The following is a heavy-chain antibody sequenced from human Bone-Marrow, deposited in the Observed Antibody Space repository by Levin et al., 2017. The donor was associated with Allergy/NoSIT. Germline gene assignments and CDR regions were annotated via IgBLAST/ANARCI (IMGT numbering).Heavy chain of an antibody. CDR3: ARSRYGSGDASAFDI. Sequence: RSSETLSLTCTVSGGSISSGGYYWSWIRQHPGKGLEWIGYIYYSGSTYYNPSLKSRVTISVDTSKNQFSLKLSSVTAADTAVYYCARSRYGSGDASAFDIWGQGTMVTVSS. V-gene: IGHV4-31*03. D-gene: IGHD3-10*01. CDR1: GGSISSGGYY. CDR2: IYYSGST. J-gene: IGHJ3*02.